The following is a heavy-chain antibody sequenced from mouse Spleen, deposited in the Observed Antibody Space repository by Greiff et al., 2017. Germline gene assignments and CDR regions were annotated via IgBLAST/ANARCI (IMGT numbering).Heavy chain of an antibody. CDR1: GYAFSSSW. Sequence: QVQLKQSGPELVKPGASVKISCKASGYAFSSSWMNWVKQRPGKGLEWIGRIYPGDGDTNYNGKFKGKATLTVDKSSSTAYMELNSLTSEDSAVYYCARSLPVVGYFDYWGQGTTLTVSS. J-gene: IGHJ2*01. V-gene: IGHV1-82*01. CDR2: IYPGDGDT. CDR3: ARSLPVVGYFDY. D-gene: IGHD6-5*01.